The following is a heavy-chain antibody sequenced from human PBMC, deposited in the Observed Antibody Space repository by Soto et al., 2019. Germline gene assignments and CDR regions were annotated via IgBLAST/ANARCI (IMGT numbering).Heavy chain of an antibody. CDR1: GYTFTSYG. V-gene: IGHV1-18*01. J-gene: IGHJ3*02. CDR2: ISAYNGNT. Sequence: ASVKVSCKASGYTFTSYGISWVRQAPGQGLEWMGWISAYNGNTNYAQKLQGRVTMTTDTSTSTAYMELRSLRSDDTAVYYCARGTDDSSGYYLLDAFDIWGQGTMVTVSS. CDR3: ARGTDDSSGYYLLDAFDI. D-gene: IGHD3-22*01.